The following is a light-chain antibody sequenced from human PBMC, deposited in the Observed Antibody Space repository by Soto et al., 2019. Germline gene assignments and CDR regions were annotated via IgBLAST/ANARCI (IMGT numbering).Light chain of an antibody. J-gene: IGKJ3*01. CDR2: WAS. Sequence: DIVMTQSPDSLAVSLGERATINCKSSQSVLYSSNNKNYLAWYQQEPGQPPELLIYWASTRESGVPDRFSGRGSGTDLTLAISSLQAEDGAVYYCQQYYSTPRTFGPGTKVDIK. CDR3: QQYYSTPRT. CDR1: QSVLYSSNNKNY. V-gene: IGKV4-1*01.